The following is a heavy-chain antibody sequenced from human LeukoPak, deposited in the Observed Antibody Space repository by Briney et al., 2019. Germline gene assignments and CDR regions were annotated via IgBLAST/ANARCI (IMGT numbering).Heavy chain of an antibody. V-gene: IGHV3-33*01. J-gene: IGHJ4*02. CDR2: IWYDGSNK. D-gene: IGHD6-13*01. Sequence: GGSLRLSCAASGFTFSGYGMHWVRQAPGKGLEWVAVIWYDGSNKYYADSVKGRFTISRDNSKNTLYLQMNSLRAEDTAVYYCARDGIAAVAFDYWGQGTLVTVSS. CDR1: GFTFSGYG. CDR3: ARDGIAAVAFDY.